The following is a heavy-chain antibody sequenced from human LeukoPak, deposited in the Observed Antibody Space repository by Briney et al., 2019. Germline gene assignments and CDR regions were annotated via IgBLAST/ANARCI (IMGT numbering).Heavy chain of an antibody. Sequence: PSQTLSLTCTVSGGSLRIGTNYWSWIRQSAGEGLEWIGRIYTSGSTNYNPSLKSRVTISADTSKNQFSLKLSSVTAADTAVYFCAREVGRWLQFGVGAFDVWGQGTVVTVSS. CDR3: AREVGRWLQFGVGAFDV. D-gene: IGHD5-24*01. CDR2: IYTSGST. J-gene: IGHJ3*01. CDR1: GGSLRIGTNY. V-gene: IGHV4-61*02.